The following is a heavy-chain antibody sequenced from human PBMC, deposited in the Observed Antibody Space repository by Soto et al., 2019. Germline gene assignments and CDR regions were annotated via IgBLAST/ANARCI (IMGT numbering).Heavy chain of an antibody. D-gene: IGHD3-3*01. V-gene: IGHV1-2*02. CDR2: INPNSGGT. CDR3: ARAFLHHVLRFLEWSPGPVGYGMDV. CDR1: GYTFTGYH. J-gene: IGHJ6*02. Sequence: ASVKVSCKASGYTFTGYHMHWVRQAPGQGLEWMGWINPNSGGTNYAQKFQGRVTMTRDTSISTAYMELSRLRSDDTAVYYCARAFLHHVLRFLEWSPGPVGYGMDVWGQGTTVTVSS.